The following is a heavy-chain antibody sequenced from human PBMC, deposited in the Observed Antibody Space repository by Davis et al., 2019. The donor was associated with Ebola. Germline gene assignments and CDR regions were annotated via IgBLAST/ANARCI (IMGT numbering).Heavy chain of an antibody. CDR3: AKGRIFEFVDWFDP. CDR2: ISDSGGST. Sequence: GESLKISCAASGFTFSSYAMSWVRQSPGKGLEWVSDISDSGGSTYYADSVKGRFTISRDNSKNTLYLQMNSLRAEDTAVYYCAKGRIFEFVDWFDPWGQGTLVTVSS. V-gene: IGHV3-23*01. D-gene: IGHD3-3*01. CDR1: GFTFSSYA. J-gene: IGHJ5*02.